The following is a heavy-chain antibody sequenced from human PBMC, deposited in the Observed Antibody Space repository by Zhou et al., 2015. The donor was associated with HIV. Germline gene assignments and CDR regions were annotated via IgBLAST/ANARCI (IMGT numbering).Heavy chain of an antibody. J-gene: IGHJ4*02. Sequence: QVQLVQSGAEVKKPGSSVKVSCKASGGTFSSYAISWVRQAPGQGLEWMGGIIPIFGTANYAQKFQGRVTITADESTSTAYMELSSLRSEDTAVYYCARSGGSGAVAGISHADYWGQGNPGHRLL. V-gene: IGHV1-69*12. CDR3: ARSGGSGAVAGISHADY. CDR1: GGTFSSYA. D-gene: IGHD6-19*01. CDR2: IIPIFGTA.